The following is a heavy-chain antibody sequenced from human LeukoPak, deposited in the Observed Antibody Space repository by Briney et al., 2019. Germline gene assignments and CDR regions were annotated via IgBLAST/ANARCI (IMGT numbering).Heavy chain of an antibody. D-gene: IGHD3-22*01. Sequence: PSETLSLTCTVSGYSISSGFYWGWIRQPPGKGLEWIGSIYHSGSTYYNPSLKSRVTISVDTSKNQFSLKLSSVTAADTAVYYCARTYYYDSSGYYSEYFQHWGQGTLVTVSS. CDR1: GYSISSGFY. CDR3: ARTYYYDSSGYYSEYFQH. CDR2: IYHSGST. V-gene: IGHV4-38-2*02. J-gene: IGHJ1*01.